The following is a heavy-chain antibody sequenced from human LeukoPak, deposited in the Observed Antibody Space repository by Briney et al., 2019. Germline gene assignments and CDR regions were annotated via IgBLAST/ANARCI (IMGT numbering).Heavy chain of an antibody. D-gene: IGHD3-22*01. CDR3: ATAQDYYDSSGYSDRAFDI. J-gene: IGHJ3*02. CDR2: IYTSGST. CDR1: GGSISSGSYY. V-gene: IGHV4-61*02. Sequence: SETLSLTCTVSGGSISSGSYYWSWIRQPAGKGLEWIGRIYTSGSTNYNPSLKSRVTISVDTSKNQFSLKLSSVTAADTAVYYCATAQDYYDSSGYSDRAFDIWGQGTMVTVSS.